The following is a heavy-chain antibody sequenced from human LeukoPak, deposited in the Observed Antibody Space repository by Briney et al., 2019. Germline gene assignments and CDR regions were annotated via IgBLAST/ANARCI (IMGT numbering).Heavy chain of an antibody. CDR2: VTASGGRT. CDR1: GFTFNIFG. Sequence: GGSLTLSCAASGFTFNIFGMSWVRQTPGKGLEWISSVTASGGRTYFAESVKGRFTISRDNSKNTPYLQMNSLRADDTAMYFCARDRGSSWFTYYFDYWGQGTLVTVSS. V-gene: IGHV3-23*01. D-gene: IGHD6-13*01. CDR3: ARDRGSSWFTYYFDY. J-gene: IGHJ4*02.